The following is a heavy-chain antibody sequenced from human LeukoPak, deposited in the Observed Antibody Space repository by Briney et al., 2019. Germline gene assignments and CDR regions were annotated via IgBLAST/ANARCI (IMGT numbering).Heavy chain of an antibody. V-gene: IGHV3-23*01. CDR3: ARDRAVNYYDSSGYFAGFGY. Sequence: GGSLRLSCAASGFTFSSYAMSWVRQAPGKGLEWVSAISGSGGSTYYADSVKGRLTISRDNSKNTLYLQMNSLRAEDTAVYYCARDRAVNYYDSSGYFAGFGYWGQGTLVTVSS. CDR1: GFTFSSYA. CDR2: ISGSGGST. J-gene: IGHJ4*02. D-gene: IGHD3-22*01.